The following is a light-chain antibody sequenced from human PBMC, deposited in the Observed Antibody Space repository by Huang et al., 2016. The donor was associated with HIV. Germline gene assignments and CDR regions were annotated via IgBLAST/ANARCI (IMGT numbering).Light chain of an antibody. CDR1: QSVNSY. CDR3: QQRSNWYT. V-gene: IGKV3-11*01. J-gene: IGKJ2*01. CDR2: DAS. Sequence: EIVLTHSPATLALSQWERATLSCRASQSVNSYLALYQQKPGQAPRLLIYDASNMATGIPARFSGSGSGTDFTLTISSLEPEDFAVYYCQQRSNWYTFGQGTKLEIK.